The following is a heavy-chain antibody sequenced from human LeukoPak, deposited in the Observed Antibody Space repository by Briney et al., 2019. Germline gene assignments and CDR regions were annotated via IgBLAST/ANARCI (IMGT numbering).Heavy chain of an antibody. V-gene: IGHV1-2*02. Sequence: ASVKVSCKASGYTFTGYYMHWVRQAPGQGLEWMGWINPNSGGTNYAQKFQGRVTMTRDTSISTAYMELSRLRSDDTAVYYCPRGTGAVVLTAIPTLWYWGQGTLVTVSS. D-gene: IGHD2-21*02. CDR2: INPNSGGT. CDR3: PRGTGAVVLTAIPTLWY. CDR1: GYTFTGYY. J-gene: IGHJ4*02.